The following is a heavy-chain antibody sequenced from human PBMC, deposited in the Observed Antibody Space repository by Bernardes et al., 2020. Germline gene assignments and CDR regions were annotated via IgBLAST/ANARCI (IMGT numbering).Heavy chain of an antibody. J-gene: IGHJ4*02. Sequence: ASVKVSCMASGYTFTSYGISWVRQAPGQGLEWMGWISAYNGNTNYAQKLQGRVTMTTDTSTSTAYMELRSLRSDDTAVYYCARTLDFWSGYPVRYWGQGTLVTVSS. V-gene: IGHV1-18*01. D-gene: IGHD3-3*01. CDR2: ISAYNGNT. CDR3: ARTLDFWSGYPVRY. CDR1: GYTFTSYG.